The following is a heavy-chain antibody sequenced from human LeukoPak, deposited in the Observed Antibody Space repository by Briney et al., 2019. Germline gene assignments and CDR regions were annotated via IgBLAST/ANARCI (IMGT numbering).Heavy chain of an antibody. Sequence: GGSLRLSCAASGFTFSGSATHWVRQAPGKGLEWVAFIRYDGSNKFFADSVKGRFTISRDNSKNTLFLQMSSLRPEDTAVYYCAKGYSYSFDYWGQGTLVAVSS. CDR1: GFTFSGSA. V-gene: IGHV3-30*02. D-gene: IGHD2-21*01. CDR2: IRYDGSNK. J-gene: IGHJ4*02. CDR3: AKGYSYSFDY.